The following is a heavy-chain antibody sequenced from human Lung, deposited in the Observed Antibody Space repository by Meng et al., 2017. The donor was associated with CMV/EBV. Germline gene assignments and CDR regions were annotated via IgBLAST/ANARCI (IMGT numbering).Heavy chain of an antibody. CDR1: GFTFRTYV. Sequence: GESXKISXAASGFTFRTYVMHWVRQAPGKGLEWVAVTSSDGSRKYYADFVKGRFTISRDNSKNTLYLQLNSLRTEDTAVYYCARDQKEEGDNWFDPWGQGTLVTVSS. CDR3: ARDQKEEGDNWFDP. CDR2: TSSDGSRK. J-gene: IGHJ5*02. V-gene: IGHV3-30*04.